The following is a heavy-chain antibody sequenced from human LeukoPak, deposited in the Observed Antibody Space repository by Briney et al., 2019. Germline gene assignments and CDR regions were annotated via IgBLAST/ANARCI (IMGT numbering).Heavy chain of an antibody. J-gene: IGHJ5*02. CDR1: GFTFSSYG. Sequence: GGPLRLSCAASGFTFSSYGMHWVRQAPGKGLEWVAFIRYDGSNKYYADSVKGRFTISRDNSKNTLYLQMNSLRAEDTAVYYCAKANYDYVWGRASYNWFDPWGQGTLVTVSS. V-gene: IGHV3-30*02. D-gene: IGHD3-16*01. CDR3: AKANYDYVWGRASYNWFDP. CDR2: IRYDGSNK.